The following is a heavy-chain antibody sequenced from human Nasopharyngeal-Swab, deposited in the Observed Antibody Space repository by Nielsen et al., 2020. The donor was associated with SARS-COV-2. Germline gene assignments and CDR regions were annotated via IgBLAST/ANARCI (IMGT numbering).Heavy chain of an antibody. D-gene: IGHD4-17*01. J-gene: IGHJ6*02. V-gene: IGHV3-7*01. CDR2: IKQDGSEK. Sequence: VRQAPGKGQEWVANIKQDGSEKYYVDSVKGRFTISRDNAKNSLYLQMNSLRVEDTAVYYCARESRDDYGDYPLLYYYFYGMDVWGQGTTVTVSS. CDR3: ARESRDDYGDYPLLYYYFYGMDV.